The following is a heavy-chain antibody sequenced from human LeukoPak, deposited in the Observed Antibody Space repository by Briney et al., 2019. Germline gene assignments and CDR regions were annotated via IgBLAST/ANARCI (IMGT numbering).Heavy chain of an antibody. CDR1: GFTVSSNY. J-gene: IGHJ3*01. CDR2: IYYSGST. CDR3: ARLADTTGFFLGAFDV. D-gene: IGHD3-22*01. Sequence: GSLRLSCAASGFTVSSNYMSWVRQPPGKGLEWLGYIYYSGSTNFNPSLKSRVTISVDTSKNQFSLKLSSVTAADTAVYYCARLADTTGFFLGAFDVWGQGTMVTVSS. V-gene: IGHV4-59*08.